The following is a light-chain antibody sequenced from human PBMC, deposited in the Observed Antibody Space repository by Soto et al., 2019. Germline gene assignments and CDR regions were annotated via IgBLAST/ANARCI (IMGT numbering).Light chain of an antibody. J-gene: IGKJ3*01. V-gene: IGKV1-39*01. CDR1: QTINTY. CDR2: AAS. Sequence: DLQMTQSPSSLSASVGDRVTITCRASQTINTYLNWYQQKPGKAPELLIYAASSLQNGVPSRFSGSVSGTYFTFSVTSQHPEDPPTYYCRQRYSKPFTFGPGTKVDIQ. CDR3: RQRYSKPFT.